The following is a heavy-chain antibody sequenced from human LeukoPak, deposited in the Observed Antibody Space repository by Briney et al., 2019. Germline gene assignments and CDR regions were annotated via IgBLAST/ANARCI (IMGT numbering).Heavy chain of an antibody. J-gene: IGHJ5*02. D-gene: IGHD2/OR15-2a*01. CDR2: INGRGDNT. CDR3: AKDRVSPGFNWFDP. Sequence: GGSLRLSCAASGVIISSYAMSWVRQAPGKGLEWVSAINGRGDNTYYADFVKGRFTISRDNSKSTVYLQMNSLRPEDTAVYYCAKDRVSPGFNWFDPWGQGTLVTVSS. V-gene: IGHV3-23*01. CDR1: GVIISSYA.